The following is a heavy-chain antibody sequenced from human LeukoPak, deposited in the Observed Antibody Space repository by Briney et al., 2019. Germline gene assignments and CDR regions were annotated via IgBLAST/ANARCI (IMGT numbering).Heavy chain of an antibody. D-gene: IGHD6-19*01. J-gene: IGHJ4*02. CDR1: GFPFGSHA. V-gene: IGHV3-23*01. CDR3: AKDRGSGWPQFDY. CDR2: FSGRGGST. Sequence: GALRLPCAASGFPFGSHAMSWARQAPGKGLEWGLSFSGRGGSTYYADSVKGRFTISRDNSKNTLYLQMNSLRAEDTAVYYCAKDRGSGWPQFDYWGQGTLVTVAS.